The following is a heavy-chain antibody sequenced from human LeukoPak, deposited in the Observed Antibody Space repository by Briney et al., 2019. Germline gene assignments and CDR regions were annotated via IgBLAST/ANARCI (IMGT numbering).Heavy chain of an antibody. J-gene: IGHJ4*02. CDR2: INPSGGST. CDR1: GYTFTSYY. V-gene: IGHV1-46*01. D-gene: IGHD3-16*02. CDR3: ARDRNYDYVWGSYRSDFDY. Sequence: GASVKVSCKASGYTFTSYYMHWVRQAPGQGLEWMGIINPSGGSTSYAQKFQGRVTMTRDTSTSTVYMELSSLRSEGTAVYYCARDRNYDYVWGSYRSDFDYWGQGTLVTVSS.